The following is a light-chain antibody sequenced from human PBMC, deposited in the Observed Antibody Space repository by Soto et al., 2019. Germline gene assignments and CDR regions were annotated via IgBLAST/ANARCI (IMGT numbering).Light chain of an antibody. V-gene: IGKV4-1*01. J-gene: IGKJ2*01. CDR2: WAS. CDR1: QSVLYSSNNRNY. Sequence: DIVLTQSPDSLAVSLGERATINCKSSQSVLYSSNNRNYLAWYQQKPGQPPKLLIYWASTRESGVPDRFSGSGSGTDFTLTINSLQAEDVAVYYCQQYYTIGPYTFGQGTKLEIK. CDR3: QQYYTIGPYT.